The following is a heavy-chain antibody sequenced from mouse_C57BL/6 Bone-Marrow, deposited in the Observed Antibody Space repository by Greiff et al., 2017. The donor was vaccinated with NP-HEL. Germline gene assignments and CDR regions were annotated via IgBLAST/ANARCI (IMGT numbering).Heavy chain of an antibody. V-gene: IGHV1-82*01. CDR2: IYPGDGDT. J-gene: IGHJ4*01. CDR1: GYAFSSSW. D-gene: IGHD4-1*01. Sequence: VQLQQSGPELVKPGASVKISCKASGYAFSSSWMNWVKQRPGKGLEWIGRIYPGDGDTNYNGKFKGKATLTADKSSSTAYMQLSSLTSEDSAVYCCATWAYYYAMDYWGQGTSVTVSA. CDR3: ATWAYYYAMDY.